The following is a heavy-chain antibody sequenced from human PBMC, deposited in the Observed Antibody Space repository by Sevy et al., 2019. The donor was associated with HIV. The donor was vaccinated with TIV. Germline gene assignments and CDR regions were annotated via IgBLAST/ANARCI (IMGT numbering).Heavy chain of an antibody. J-gene: IGHJ4*02. Sequence: GGSLRLSCAASGFTFSSYAMSWVRQAPGKGLEWVSAISGSGGSTYYADSVKGRFTISRDNSKNTLYLQMNSLRAEDTAVYYCAKDVRPHPSIAAAGTSFDYWDQGTLVTVSS. V-gene: IGHV3-23*01. D-gene: IGHD6-13*01. CDR1: GFTFSSYA. CDR2: ISGSGGST. CDR3: AKDVRPHPSIAAAGTSFDY.